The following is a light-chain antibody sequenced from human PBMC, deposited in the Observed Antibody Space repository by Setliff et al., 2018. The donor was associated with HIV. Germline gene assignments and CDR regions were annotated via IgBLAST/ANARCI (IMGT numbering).Light chain of an antibody. CDR2: EVT. J-gene: IGLJ1*01. V-gene: IGLV2-14*01. CDR3: CSNTGSNTYV. Sequence: QSVLTQPASVSGSPGQSISISCTGTSSDVGGYNHVSWYQQEPDRAPKLMIYEVTNRPSGVSNRFSGSKSGNTASLTISGLQAEDEADYYCCSNTGSNTYVFGTGTKVTV. CDR1: SSDVGGYNH.